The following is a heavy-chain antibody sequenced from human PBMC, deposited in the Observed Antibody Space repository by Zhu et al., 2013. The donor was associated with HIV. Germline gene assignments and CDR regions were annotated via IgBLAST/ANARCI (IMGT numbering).Heavy chain of an antibody. Sequence: EVQLVESGGGLVQPGGSLRLSCAASGFTFSSYWMSWVRQAPGKGLEWVANIKQDGSEKYYVDSVKGRFTISRDNAKNSLYLQMNSLRAEDTAVYYCASNPIGAQAYYDFWSGQNDAFDIWGQGTMVTVSS. CDR3: ASNPIGAQAYYDFWSGQNDAFDI. CDR2: IKQDGSEK. D-gene: IGHD3-3*01. J-gene: IGHJ3*02. CDR1: GFTFSSYW. V-gene: IGHV3-7*01.